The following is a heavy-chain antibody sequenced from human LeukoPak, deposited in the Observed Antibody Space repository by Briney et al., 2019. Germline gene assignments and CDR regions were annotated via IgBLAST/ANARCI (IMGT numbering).Heavy chain of an antibody. Sequence: QSGGSLRLSCAASGFTVISYAMGWVRQAPGKWLEWVSAISGSGGSTYYADSVKGRFTISRDNSKNTLYLQMNSLRAEDTAVYYCANYIVVVPAAMVNTEPEHDYWGQGTLVTVSS. CDR3: ANYIVVVPAAMVNTEPEHDY. V-gene: IGHV3-23*01. J-gene: IGHJ4*02. D-gene: IGHD2-2*01. CDR1: GFTVISYA. CDR2: ISGSGGST.